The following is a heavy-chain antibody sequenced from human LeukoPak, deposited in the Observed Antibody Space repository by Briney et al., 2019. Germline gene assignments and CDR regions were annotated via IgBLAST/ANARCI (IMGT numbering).Heavy chain of an antibody. J-gene: IGHJ5*02. CDR3: ARDSRGIYCSSTSCYKDRNWFDP. D-gene: IGHD2-2*02. V-gene: IGHV1-18*01. Sequence: ASVKVSCKASGYTFTSYGIGWVRQAPGQGLEWMGWISAYNGNTNYAQKLQGRVTMTTDTSTSTAYMELRSLRSDDTAVYYCARDSRGIYCSSTSCYKDRNWFDPWGQGTLVTVSS. CDR2: ISAYNGNT. CDR1: GYTFTSYG.